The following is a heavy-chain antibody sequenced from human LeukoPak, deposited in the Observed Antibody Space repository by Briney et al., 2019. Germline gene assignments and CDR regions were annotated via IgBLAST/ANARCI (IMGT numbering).Heavy chain of an antibody. J-gene: IGHJ4*02. CDR3: ATGEGGYVG. V-gene: IGHV3-23*01. Sequence: GGSLRLSCAASGFTFSSYSMSWVRQAPGKGLEWVSAISGSGGTTYYADSVKGWFTISREKSKNTLYLQMNSLRAEGMALYQWATGEGGYVGWGQGSPVSVSS. CDR1: GFTFSSYS. D-gene: IGHD5-12*01. CDR2: ISGSGGTT.